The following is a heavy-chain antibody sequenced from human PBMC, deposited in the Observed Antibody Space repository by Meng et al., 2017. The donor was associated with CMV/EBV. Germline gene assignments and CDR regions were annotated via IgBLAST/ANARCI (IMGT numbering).Heavy chain of an antibody. CDR3: ARISGWGWFDP. CDR1: GFSLSNARLG. J-gene: IGHJ5*02. Sequence: SGPTLVNPTDTLTLTCTVSGFSLSNARLGVSWIRQPPGKALEWLAHLFSNDEKSYSTSLKSRLTISKNTSKSQVVLTMTNMDPVDTATYYCARISGWGWFDPWGQGTLVTVSS. CDR2: LFSNDEK. D-gene: IGHD1-14*01. V-gene: IGHV2-26*01.